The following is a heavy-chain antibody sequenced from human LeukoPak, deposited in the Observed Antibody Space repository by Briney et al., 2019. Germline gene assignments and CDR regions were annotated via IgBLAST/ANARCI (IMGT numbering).Heavy chain of an antibody. CDR3: AGGSAEAWDLPHY. Sequence: SETLSLTCTVSGGSISSTSYYWGWIRQPPGKGLEWIGTIYYSGTTYYNPSLKSRLTISVDTSKNQFSLKLSSVTAADTAVYYCAGGSAEAWDLPHYWGQGTLVTVSS. CDR2: IYYSGTT. V-gene: IGHV4-39*01. D-gene: IGHD1-26*01. CDR1: GGSISSTSYY. J-gene: IGHJ4*02.